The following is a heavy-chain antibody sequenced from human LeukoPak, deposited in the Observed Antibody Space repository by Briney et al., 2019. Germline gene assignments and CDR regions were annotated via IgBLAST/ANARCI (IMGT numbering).Heavy chain of an antibody. CDR3: ARHCGSTSCLHDDFDI. J-gene: IGHJ3*02. CDR1: GYSFTSYW. V-gene: IGHV5-10-1*01. Sequence: GESGKISCKGSGYSFTSYWISWVRQMPGKGLEWMGRIEFVDSYTNYRPSFQGHATISADKSISTAYLQWSSLKASDTAMYYCARHCGSTSCLHDDFDIWGQGTMVTVSP. CDR2: IEFVDSYT. D-gene: IGHD2-2*01.